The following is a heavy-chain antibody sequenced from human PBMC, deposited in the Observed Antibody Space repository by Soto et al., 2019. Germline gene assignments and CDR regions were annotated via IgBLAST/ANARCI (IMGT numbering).Heavy chain of an antibody. CDR1: GFSFSSYA. CDR2: ISYDGRNE. CDR3: AKDLNTYGLRYFYGMDV. Sequence: GGSLRLSCAASGFSFSSYAMHWVRQAPGKGLEWLSFISYDGRNEYYADSVKGRFTISRDNSKSTLYLQMSSLRAEDTAVYFCAKDLNTYGLRYFYGMDVWGQGTTVTVSS. D-gene: IGHD5-18*01. J-gene: IGHJ6*02. V-gene: IGHV3-30-3*02.